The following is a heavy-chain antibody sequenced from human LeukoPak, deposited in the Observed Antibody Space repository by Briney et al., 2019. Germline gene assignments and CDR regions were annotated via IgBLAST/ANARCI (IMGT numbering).Heavy chain of an antibody. CDR2: IYTSGST. CDR3: ARELGDRVDY. CDR1: GGSISSYY. J-gene: IGHJ4*02. V-gene: IGHV4-4*08. D-gene: IGHD3-16*01. Sequence: SETLSLTCTVSGGSISSYYWSWIRQPPGKGLEWIGYIYTSGSTNYNPSLKSRVTMSVDTSKNQFSLKLSSVTAADTAVYYCARELGDRVDYWGQGTLVTVSS.